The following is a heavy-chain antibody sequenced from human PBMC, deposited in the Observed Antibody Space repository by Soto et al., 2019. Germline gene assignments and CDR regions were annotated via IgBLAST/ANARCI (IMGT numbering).Heavy chain of an antibody. J-gene: IGHJ4*02. CDR2: IDPNSDGT. D-gene: IGHD6-13*01. CDR1: GYTFTGYY. Sequence: ASVKVSCKASGYTFTGYYMHCVRQAPGQGLEWMGWIDPNSDGTNYAQKFQGWVTMTRDTSISTAYMELSRLRSDDSAVYYCARDRTPYSSSWSDFDYWGQGTLVTVSS. V-gene: IGHV1-2*04. CDR3: ARDRTPYSSSWSDFDY.